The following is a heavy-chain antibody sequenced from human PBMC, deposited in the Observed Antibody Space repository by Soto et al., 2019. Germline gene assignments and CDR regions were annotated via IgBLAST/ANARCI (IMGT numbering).Heavy chain of an antibody. V-gene: IGHV4-4*07. CDR1: GGSISEFY. CDR2: IYCSGSLYASGTT. J-gene: IGHJ6*02. Sequence: QVQLQESGPGLVRPSETLSLTCTVSGGSISEFYWSWIRQPAGKGMEWIGRIYCSGSLYASGTTTHNPSLKSRITVSVDMSKNQVSLKLTAVTAADTAVCDCVRGGGRDSRSMYSYIGMDVWGQGTTVTVS. D-gene: IGHD1-26*01. CDR3: VRGGGRDSRSMYSYIGMDV.